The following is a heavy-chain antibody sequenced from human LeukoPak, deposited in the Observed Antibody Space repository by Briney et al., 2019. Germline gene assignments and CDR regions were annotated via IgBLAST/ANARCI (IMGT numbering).Heavy chain of an antibody. CDR1: GYTFTSYY. J-gene: IGHJ3*02. CDR3: ATAYANDAFDI. Sequence: GASVKVSCKASGYTFTSYYMHWVRQAPGQGLEWMGIINPSGGSTSYAQKFQGRVTMTRDMSTSTVYMELSSLRSEDTAVYYCATAYANDAFDIWGQGTMVTVSS. CDR2: INPSGGST. D-gene: IGHD2-8*01. V-gene: IGHV1-46*01.